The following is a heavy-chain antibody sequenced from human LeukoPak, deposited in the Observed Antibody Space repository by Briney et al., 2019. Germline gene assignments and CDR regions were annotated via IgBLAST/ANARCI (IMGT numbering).Heavy chain of an antibody. V-gene: IGHV1-69*06. J-gene: IGHJ5*02. CDR3: ARETHTMVRGVIKGSNWFDP. Sequence: GASVTVSCKASGGTFSSYAISWVRQAPGQGLEWMGGIIPIFGTANYAQKFQGRVTITADKSTSTAYMELSSLRSEDTAVYYCARETHTMVRGVIKGSNWFDPWGQGTLVTVSS. CDR1: GGTFSSYA. CDR2: IIPIFGTA. D-gene: IGHD3-10*01.